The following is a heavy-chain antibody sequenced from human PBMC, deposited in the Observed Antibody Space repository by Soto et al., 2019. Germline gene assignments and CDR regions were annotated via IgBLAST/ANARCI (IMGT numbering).Heavy chain of an antibody. CDR3: ARRYDILTGPLKYYYYYGMDV. CDR1: GYSFTSYW. Sequence: GESLKISCKGSGYSFTSYWIGWVRQMPVKGLEWMGIIYPGDSDTSYSPSFQGQATTSADQSIRTAYLQWSSLKASDTAMYYCARRYDILTGPLKYYYYYGMDVWGQGTTVTVSS. V-gene: IGHV5-51*01. D-gene: IGHD3-9*01. CDR2: IYPGDSDT. J-gene: IGHJ6*01.